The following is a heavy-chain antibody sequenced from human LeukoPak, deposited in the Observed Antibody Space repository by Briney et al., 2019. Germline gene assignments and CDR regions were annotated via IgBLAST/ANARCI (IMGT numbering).Heavy chain of an antibody. J-gene: IGHJ4*02. V-gene: IGHV3-11*01. CDR2: ISHSGLST. Sequence: GGSLRLSCAASGFTFSDSSMNWVRQAPGKGLEWISYISHSGLSTYYADSVKGRFTISRDNAKNSLNPQLNSLRTEDTAVYYCARDSMGPIVGYFDYWGQGTVVSVSS. CDR1: GFTFSDSS. D-gene: IGHD1-26*01. CDR3: ARDSMGPIVGYFDY.